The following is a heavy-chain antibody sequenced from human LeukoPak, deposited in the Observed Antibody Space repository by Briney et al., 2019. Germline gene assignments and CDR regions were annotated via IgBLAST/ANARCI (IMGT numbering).Heavy chain of an antibody. CDR3: ARVGCRGGSCSSRGDYYYGMDV. CDR2: ISYSDKLL. Sequence: SLRLSFPASLFTFNSYSMNWLRQARGRGLAGVSSISYSDKLLHYADSVKGRFTISRDNARNSLYLQMDSLSGEDTAVYFCARVGCRGGSCSSRGDYYYGMDVWGQGTTVTVSS. J-gene: IGHJ6*02. V-gene: IGHV3-21*06. CDR1: LFTFNSYS. D-gene: IGHD2-15*01.